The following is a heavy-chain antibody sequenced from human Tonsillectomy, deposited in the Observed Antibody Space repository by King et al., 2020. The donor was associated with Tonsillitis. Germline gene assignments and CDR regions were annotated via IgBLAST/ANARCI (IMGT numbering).Heavy chain of an antibody. J-gene: IGHJ6*02. CDR3: ARGDYGSGSYNSYGLDV. CDR2: IYHSGST. D-gene: IGHD3-10*01. CDR1: GGSISSGGYS. Sequence: QLQESGSGLVKPSQTLSLTCAVSGGSISSGGYSWSWIRQPPGKGLEWIGYIYHSGSTYYNPSLKSRVTLSVDRSKNQSSLKLSSVTPADTAVYYCARGDYGSGSYNSYGLDVWGQGTPVTVSS. V-gene: IGHV4-30-2*01.